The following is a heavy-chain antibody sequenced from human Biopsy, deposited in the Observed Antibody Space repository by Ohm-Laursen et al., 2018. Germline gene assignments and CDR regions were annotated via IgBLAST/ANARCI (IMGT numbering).Heavy chain of an antibody. CDR2: ITQSGRT. V-gene: IGHV4-34*01. CDR1: GGSFNGYF. CDR3: ARVPLPGIGAAYQGRFLYGMDV. J-gene: IGHJ6*02. Sequence: SETLSLTCVVYGGSFNGYFWSWIRQPPAKGLEWIGDITQSGRTNYSPPLKSRVTISVDTAKKQLSLSLRSVTAADTAVYYCARVPLPGIGAAYQGRFLYGMDVWGQGTTVSVSS. D-gene: IGHD6-13*01.